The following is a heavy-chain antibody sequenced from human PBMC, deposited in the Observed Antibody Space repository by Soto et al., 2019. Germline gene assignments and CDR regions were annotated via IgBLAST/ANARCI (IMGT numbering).Heavy chain of an antibody. CDR3: TRGRYCTDASCYNSRFDP. CDR1: GFTFSNYW. D-gene: IGHD2-8*01. CDR2: INSDGSRT. Sequence: EGQLEESGGGLVHPGGSLRLSCAASGFTFSNYWMHWVRQVSGKGLELVSYINSDGSRTTYADSVKGRFTISRDNAKNTLFLPADSMRAEDTAVYYCTRGRYCTDASCYNSRFDPWGQGTLVTVSS. J-gene: IGHJ5*02. V-gene: IGHV3-74*03.